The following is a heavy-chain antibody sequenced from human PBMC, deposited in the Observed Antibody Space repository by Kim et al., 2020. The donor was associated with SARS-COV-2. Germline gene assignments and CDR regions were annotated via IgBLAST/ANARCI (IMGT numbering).Heavy chain of an antibody. D-gene: IGHD1-26*01. CDR3: AKRAVPSLHYFDS. V-gene: IGHV3-23*01. CDR1: GFTFTSFA. J-gene: IGHJ4*02. Sequence: GGSLRLSCAASGFTFTSFAMSWVRQAPAKGLEWVSTFGTSGATSYADSVKGRFTISRDTSKNTLYLQMNSLRAEDTAVYYCAKRAVPSLHYFDSWGQGTLVTVSS. CDR2: FGTSGAT.